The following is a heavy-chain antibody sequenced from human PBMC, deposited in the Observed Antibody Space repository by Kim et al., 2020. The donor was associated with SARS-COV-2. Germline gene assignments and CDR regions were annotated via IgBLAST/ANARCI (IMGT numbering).Heavy chain of an antibody. Sequence: SETLSLTCAVYGGSFSGYYWSWIRQPPGKGLEWIGEINHSGSTNYNPSLKSRVTISVDTSKNQFSLKLSSVTAADTAVYYCARLKCVFRVHSPVYYYYYGMDVWGQGTTVTVSS. D-gene: IGHD3-10*01. V-gene: IGHV4-34*01. CDR2: INHSGST. CDR1: GGSFSGYY. J-gene: IGHJ6*02. CDR3: ARLKCVFRVHSPVYYYYYGMDV.